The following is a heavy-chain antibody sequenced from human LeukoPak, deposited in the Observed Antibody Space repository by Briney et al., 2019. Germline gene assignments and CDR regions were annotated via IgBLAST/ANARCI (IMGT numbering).Heavy chain of an antibody. V-gene: IGHV3-7*04. CDR2: IKQDGSEK. CDR1: GFTFSSYW. J-gene: IGHJ4*02. CDR3: ARVITMVRGVIREFDY. D-gene: IGHD3-10*01. Sequence: PGGSLRLSCAASGFTFSSYWMSWVRQAPGKGLEWVANIKQDGSEKYYVDPVKGRFTISRDNAKNSLYLQMNSLRAEDTAVYYCARVITMVRGVIREFDYWGQGTLVTVSS.